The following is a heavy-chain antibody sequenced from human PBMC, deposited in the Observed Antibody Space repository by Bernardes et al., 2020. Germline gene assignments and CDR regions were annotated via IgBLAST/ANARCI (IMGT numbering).Heavy chain of an antibody. V-gene: IGHV3-23*01. CDR3: AKSPSKWFFDL. CDR1: GFTFSNFA. CDR2: ITGSSVST. Sequence: GGSLRLSCAASGFTFSNFAMTWVRQAPGKGLEWVSAITGSSVSTYYADSVKGRFTISRDNSKNTLYLQMTSLRAEDTAVYYCAKSPSKWFFDLWGRGTLVTVSS. J-gene: IGHJ2*01.